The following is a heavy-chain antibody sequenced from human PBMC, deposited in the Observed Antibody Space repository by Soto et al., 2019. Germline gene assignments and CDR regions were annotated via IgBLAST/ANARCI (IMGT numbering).Heavy chain of an antibody. V-gene: IGHV3-33*06. Sequence: QVQLVESGGGVVQPGRSLRLSWVASGFIFSSDGMHWVRQAPGKGLEWVAVVWFDGSNEFYADSVKGRFTISRDNSKKTLFLQMNSLRAEDTAVYYCAKMVGVSVAAAGFDLWGQGTLVTVSS. CDR2: VWFDGSNE. CDR1: GFIFSSDG. CDR3: AKMVGVSVAAAGFDL. J-gene: IGHJ4*02. D-gene: IGHD6-13*01.